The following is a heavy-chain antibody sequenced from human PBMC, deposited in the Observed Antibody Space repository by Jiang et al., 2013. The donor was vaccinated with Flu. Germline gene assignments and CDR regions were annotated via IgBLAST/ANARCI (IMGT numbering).Heavy chain of an antibody. CDR1: GYTFTSYA. J-gene: IGHJ6*02. Sequence: GAEVKKPGASVKVSCKASGYTFTSYAMHWVRQAPGQRLEWMGWINAGNGNTKYSQKFQGRVTITRDTSASTAYMELSSLRSEDTAVYYCAREVARELVGEGMDVWGQGTTVTVSS. CDR3: AREVARELVGEGMDV. CDR2: INAGNGNT. D-gene: IGHD1-26*01. V-gene: IGHV1-3*01.